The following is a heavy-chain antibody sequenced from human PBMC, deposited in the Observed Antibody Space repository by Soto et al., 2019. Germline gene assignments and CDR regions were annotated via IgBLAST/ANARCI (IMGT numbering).Heavy chain of an antibody. V-gene: IGHV1-58*01. Sequence: SVKVSGKASGFTFTSSAVQWVRQARGQSLEWIGWIVVGSGNTNYAQKFQERVTITRDRSTSTAYMGLSSLRSEDTAGDYGGAAIPSFIRVHPFSYYYCMDVCRQVPTVTVSS. J-gene: IGHJ6*02. D-gene: IGHD1-1*01. CDR1: GFTFTSSA. CDR3: GAAIPSFIRVHPFSYYYCMDV. CDR2: IVVGSGNT.